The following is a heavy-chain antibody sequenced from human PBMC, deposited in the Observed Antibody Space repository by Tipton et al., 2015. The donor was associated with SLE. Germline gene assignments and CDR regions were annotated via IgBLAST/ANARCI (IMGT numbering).Heavy chain of an antibody. D-gene: IGHD6-13*01. CDR3: ATDSSSWSRVEDY. CDR1: GGSVSSGSYY. CDR2: IYYSGST. Sequence: TLSLTCTVSGGSVSSGSYYWSWIRQPPGKGLEWIGYIYYSGSTNYNPSLKSRVTIPVDTSKNQFSLKLSSVTAADTAVYYCATDSSSWSRVEDYWGQGTLVTVSS. V-gene: IGHV4-61*01. J-gene: IGHJ4*02.